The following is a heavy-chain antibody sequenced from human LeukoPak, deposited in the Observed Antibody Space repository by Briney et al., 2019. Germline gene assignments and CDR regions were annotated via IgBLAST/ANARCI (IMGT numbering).Heavy chain of an antibody. J-gene: IGHJ4*02. CDR1: AFIFSGHW. V-gene: IGHV3-7*01. CDR3: ASLVRPGAAASHDY. D-gene: IGHD6-13*01. CDR2: IKQDGSEK. Sequence: GGSLRLSCEGSAFIFSGHWMNWVRQAPGKGLEWVANIKQDGSEKSYVDSVKGRFTISRDNTKNSLYLQMNSLRAEDTAVYYCASLVRPGAAASHDYWGQGTLVTVSS.